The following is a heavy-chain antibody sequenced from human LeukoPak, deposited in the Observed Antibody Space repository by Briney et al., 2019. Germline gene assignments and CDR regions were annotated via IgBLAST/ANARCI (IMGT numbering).Heavy chain of an antibody. V-gene: IGHV1-69*13. CDR1: GGTFSSYA. CDR3: ARDWYYYDSSGYYYALRY. Sequence: SVKVSCKASGGTFSSYAISWVRQAPGQGLEWMGGIIPIFGTANYAQKLQGRVTITADESTSTAYMELSSLRSEDTAVYYCARDWYYYDSSGYYYALRYWGQGTLVTVSS. CDR2: IIPIFGTA. D-gene: IGHD3-22*01. J-gene: IGHJ4*02.